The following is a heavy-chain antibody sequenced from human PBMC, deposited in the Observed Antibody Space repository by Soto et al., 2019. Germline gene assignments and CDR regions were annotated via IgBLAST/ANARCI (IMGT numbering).Heavy chain of an antibody. Sequence: ETLSLTCTVSGGSISSYYWSWIRQPAGKGLEWIGRIYTSGSTNYNPSLKSRVTMSVDTSKNQFSLKLSSVTAADTAVYYCAREGYDILTGYWRLDYWGQGTLVTVSS. D-gene: IGHD3-9*01. CDR1: GGSISSYY. J-gene: IGHJ4*02. CDR2: IYTSGST. V-gene: IGHV4-4*07. CDR3: AREGYDILTGYWRLDY.